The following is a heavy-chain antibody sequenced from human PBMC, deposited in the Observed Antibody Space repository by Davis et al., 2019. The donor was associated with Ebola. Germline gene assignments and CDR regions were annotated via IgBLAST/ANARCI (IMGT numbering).Heavy chain of an antibody. CDR1: GFTFSNYA. D-gene: IGHD2-15*01. CDR3: ARVEVAANEGLNY. Sequence: PGGSLRLSCAASGFTFSNYAMGWVRQAPGKGLEWVSAIDGSGGITYYADSVKGRFTISRDESKNTVFLQMNSLRAEDTAVYYCARVEVAANEGLNYWGQGTLVTVSS. CDR2: IDGSGGIT. J-gene: IGHJ4*02. V-gene: IGHV3-23*01.